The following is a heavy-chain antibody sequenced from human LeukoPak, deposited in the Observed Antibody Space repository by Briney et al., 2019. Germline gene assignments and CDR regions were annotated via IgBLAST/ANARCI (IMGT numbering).Heavy chain of an antibody. CDR1: GGSFSGYY. CDR3: ATHRSPRRTTRFFDY. D-gene: IGHD1-1*01. J-gene: IGHJ4*02. CDR2: INHSGST. Sequence: SETLSLTCAVYGGSFSGYYWSWIRQPPGKGLEWIGEINHSGSTNYNPSLKSRVTISVDTSKNQFSLKLSSVTAADTAVYYCATHRSPRRTTRFFDYRGQGTLVTVSS. V-gene: IGHV4-34*01.